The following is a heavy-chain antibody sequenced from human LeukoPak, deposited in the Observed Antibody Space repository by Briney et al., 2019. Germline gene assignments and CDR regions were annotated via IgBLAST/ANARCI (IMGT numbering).Heavy chain of an antibody. J-gene: IGHJ4*02. V-gene: IGHV1-18*01. CDR3: ARDIAYDVDY. Sequence: ASVSVSYKTSGYTFTDFGITRVRQAPGQAIEWVGWINTKTGQINLARKLQGRVTMTTDTSTRTAYMEPRRLRSDDTAVYFCARDIAYDVDYWGPGTLVTVSS. CDR1: GYTFTDFG. D-gene: IGHD3-16*01. CDR2: INTKTGQI.